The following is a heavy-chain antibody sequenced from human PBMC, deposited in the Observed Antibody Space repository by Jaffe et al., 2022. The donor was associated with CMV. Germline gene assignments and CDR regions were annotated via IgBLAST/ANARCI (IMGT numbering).Heavy chain of an antibody. CDR1: GGSFSGYY. CDR2: INHSGST. Sequence: QVQLQQWGAGLLKPSETLSLTCAVYGGSFSGYYWSWIRQPPGKGLEWIGEINHSGSTNYNPSLKSRVTISVDTSKNQFSLKLSSVTAADTAVYYCARGVAAAGGYYYYGMDVWGQGTTVTVSS. V-gene: IGHV4-34*01. D-gene: IGHD6-13*01. J-gene: IGHJ6*02. CDR3: ARGVAAAGGYYYYGMDV.